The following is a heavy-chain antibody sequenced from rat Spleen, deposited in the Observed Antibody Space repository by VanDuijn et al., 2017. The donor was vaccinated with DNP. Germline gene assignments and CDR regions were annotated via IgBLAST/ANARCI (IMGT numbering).Heavy chain of an antibody. V-gene: IGHV4-2*01. J-gene: IGHJ4*01. CDR3: TRESWGYVMDA. Sequence: EVQLVESGGGLVQPGRSLKLSCAASGFNFNDYWMGWVRQAPGKGLEWIGEINKDSSRINYSPSLKDKFTIYRDNAQNTLYLQMNSLQTDDTAIYYCTRESWGYVMDAWGQGASVTVSS. D-gene: IGHD5-1*01. CDR2: INKDSSRI. CDR1: GFNFNDYW.